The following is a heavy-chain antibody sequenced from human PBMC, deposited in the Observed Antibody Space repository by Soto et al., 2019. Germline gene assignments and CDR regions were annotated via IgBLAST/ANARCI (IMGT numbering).Heavy chain of an antibody. CDR1: GYSFSSHA. CDR3: ARGGALSTSWYWGDGLDS. Sequence: QVQLEQSGSEVKKSGSSVMVSCKASGYSFSSHAITWVRQAPGQGLEWMGGIIPVFGTPSYAQKFQGRVTISADKSTNTSYLELRSLRSEDTAVYYCARGGALSTSWYWGDGLDSWGQGTQVTVSS. J-gene: IGHJ4*02. CDR2: IIPVFGTP. V-gene: IGHV1-69*06. D-gene: IGHD6-13*01.